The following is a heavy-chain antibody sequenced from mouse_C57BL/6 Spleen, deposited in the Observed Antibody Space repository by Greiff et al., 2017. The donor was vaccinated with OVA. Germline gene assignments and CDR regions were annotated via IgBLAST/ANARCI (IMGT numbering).Heavy chain of an antibody. J-gene: IGHJ1*03. D-gene: IGHD2-1*01. Sequence: VQLQQSGAELVRPGTSVKVSCKASGYAFTNYLIEWVKQRPGQGLEWIGVINPGSGGTNYNEKFKGKATLTADKSSSTAYMQLSSLTSEDSAVYFCARSGGNGYFDVWGTGTTVTVSS. CDR1: GYAFTNYL. CDR2: INPGSGGT. V-gene: IGHV1-54*01. CDR3: ARSGGNGYFDV.